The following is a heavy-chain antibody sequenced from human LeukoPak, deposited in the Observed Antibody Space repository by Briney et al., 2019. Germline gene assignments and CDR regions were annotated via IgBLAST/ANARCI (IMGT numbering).Heavy chain of an antibody. J-gene: IGHJ3*02. D-gene: IGHD2/OR15-2a*01. Sequence: ASVKVSCKASGGTLRNFGISWVRQAPGQGLEWMGGTIPLFNTANYAHKFQGRVNIIADEATSTAYMELTGLRSEDTAVYYCAREDQFVIQRAFDIWGQGTVVTVSS. CDR1: GGTLRNFG. V-gene: IGHV1-69*13. CDR2: TIPLFNTA. CDR3: AREDQFVIQRAFDI.